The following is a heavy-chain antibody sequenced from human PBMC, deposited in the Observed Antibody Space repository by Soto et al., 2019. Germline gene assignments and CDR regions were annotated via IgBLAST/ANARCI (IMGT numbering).Heavy chain of an antibody. V-gene: IGHV4-39*01. CDR3: ARQRTTVVTQAYFDH. CDR2: IYYSGRT. Sequence: SETLSLTCIVSGDSISSSSYYWGWIRQPPGNGLEGIGSIYYSGRTYYNPSFKSRVTISIDTSKNQFSLKLSSVTATDTAVYYCARQRTTVVTQAYFDHWGQGALVTVSS. D-gene: IGHD2-21*02. J-gene: IGHJ4*02. CDR1: GDSISSSSYY.